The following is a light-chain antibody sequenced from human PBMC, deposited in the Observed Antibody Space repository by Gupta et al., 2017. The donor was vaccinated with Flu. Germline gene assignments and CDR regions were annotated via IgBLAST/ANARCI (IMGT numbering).Light chain of an antibody. CDR3: QQLNTDPSTS. J-gene: IGKJ5*01. V-gene: IGKV1-9*01. Sequence: DIQLTQPPSFLSASVGDRVTITCLTSQVISSYLALYQQKPGKAPQPLIYAASTLHSGVSSRFRCSGSGTEFTLTLTSLQPEYFATEFCQQLNTDPSTSFGQGTRLGIK. CDR2: AAS. CDR1: QVISSY.